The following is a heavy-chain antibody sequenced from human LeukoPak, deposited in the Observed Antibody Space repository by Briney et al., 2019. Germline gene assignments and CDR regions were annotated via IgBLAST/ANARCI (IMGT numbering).Heavy chain of an antibody. CDR2: IYSGGST. Sequence: PGGSLRLSCAASGFTVSSNYMSWVRHAPGEGLEWVSVIYSGGSTYYSDSVKGRFTISRDNSKNTLYLQMNSLRAEDTAVYYCARGRLTTAFDYWGQGTLVTVSS. V-gene: IGHV3-66*01. CDR1: GFTVSSNY. CDR3: ARGRLTTAFDY. D-gene: IGHD4-11*01. J-gene: IGHJ4*02.